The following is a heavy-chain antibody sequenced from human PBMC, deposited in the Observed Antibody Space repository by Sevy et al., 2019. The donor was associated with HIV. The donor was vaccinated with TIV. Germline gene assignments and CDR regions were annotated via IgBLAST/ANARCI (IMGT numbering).Heavy chain of an antibody. CDR3: TRCQDYGDPGDY. Sequence: GGSLRLSCAASGFTFSGSAMHWVRQASGKGLEWVGRIRSKANSYATAYAASVKGRFTISRDDSKNTAYLQMNSLKTEDTAAYYCTRCQDYGDPGDYWGQGTLVTFSS. J-gene: IGHJ4*02. CDR2: IRSKANSYAT. CDR1: GFTFSGSA. V-gene: IGHV3-73*01. D-gene: IGHD4-17*01.